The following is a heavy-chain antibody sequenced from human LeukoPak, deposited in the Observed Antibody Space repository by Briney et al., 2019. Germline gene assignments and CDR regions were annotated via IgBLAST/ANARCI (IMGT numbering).Heavy chain of an antibody. D-gene: IGHD2-15*01. CDR3: TRGVLLQGRGAFDI. V-gene: IGHV1-2*02. Sequence: ASVKVSCKASGYTFSVYWIHWVRLAPGQGPEWMGWINPNSGGTTFAQKFQGRVTMTGDTSISTVYMELSSLNSDDTAVYYCTRGVLLQGRGAFDIWGQGTMVTVSS. CDR1: GYTFSVYW. J-gene: IGHJ3*02. CDR2: INPNSGGT.